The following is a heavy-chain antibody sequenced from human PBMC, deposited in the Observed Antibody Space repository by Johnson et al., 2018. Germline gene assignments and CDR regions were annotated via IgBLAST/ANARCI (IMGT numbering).Heavy chain of an antibody. V-gene: IGHV3-48*02. Sequence: VQLVQSRGGLVQPGGSXRLSCAASGFSFSSYSMNWVRQAPGTGLEWVSYISRSSSKIYYADSVKGRFTISRDNAKNSMYLQLNSLRDEDSAVYYCARDSDYDVWSDYYGYFYWGQGTLVIVSS. D-gene: IGHD3-3*01. J-gene: IGHJ1*01. CDR2: ISRSSSKI. CDR3: ARDSDYDVWSDYYGYFY. CDR1: GFSFSSYS.